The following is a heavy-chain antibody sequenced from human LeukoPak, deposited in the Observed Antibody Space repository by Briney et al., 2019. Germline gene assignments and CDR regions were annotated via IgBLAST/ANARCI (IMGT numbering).Heavy chain of an antibody. V-gene: IGHV3-30*02. CDR3: AKGSGWEASYFYHYMDV. CDR2: IRYDGSSK. Sequence: QPGGSLRLSCAASGFTFNSYGIHWVRQAPGKGLEWVAFIRYDGSSKYYVDSVKGRFTISRDNSKNTLYLQMNSLRAEDTAVYFCAKGSGWEASYFYHYMDVWGKGTTVTISS. J-gene: IGHJ6*03. CDR1: GFTFNSYG. D-gene: IGHD1-26*01.